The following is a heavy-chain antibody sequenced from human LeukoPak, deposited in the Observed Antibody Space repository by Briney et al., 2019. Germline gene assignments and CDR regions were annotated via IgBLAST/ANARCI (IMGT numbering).Heavy chain of an antibody. Sequence: ASVKVSCKASGYTFTSYGISWVRQAPGQGLEWMGWISAYNGNANYAQKLQGRVTMTTDTSTSTAYMELRSLRSDDTAVYYCARDKVYYGSGSYLWLDRGQGTLVTVSS. J-gene: IGHJ4*02. CDR1: GYTFTSYG. V-gene: IGHV1-18*01. D-gene: IGHD3-10*01. CDR3: ARDKVYYGSGSYLWLD. CDR2: ISAYNGNA.